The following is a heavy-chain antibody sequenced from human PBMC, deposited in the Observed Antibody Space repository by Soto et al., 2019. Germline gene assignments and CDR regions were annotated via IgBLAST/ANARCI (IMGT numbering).Heavy chain of an antibody. CDR2: ISPDGDNK. J-gene: IGHJ3*02. CDR3: AKESRYCSGGSCFTGAFDI. V-gene: IGHV3-30*18. D-gene: IGHD2-15*01. CDR1: GFTFSTYG. Sequence: GGSLRLSCAASGFTFSTYGMHWVRQAPGKGLEWVALISPDGDNKYYADSVKGRLTISRDNSKNTLYLQMNSLRAEDTAVYYCAKESRYCSGGSCFTGAFDIWGQGTMVTVSS.